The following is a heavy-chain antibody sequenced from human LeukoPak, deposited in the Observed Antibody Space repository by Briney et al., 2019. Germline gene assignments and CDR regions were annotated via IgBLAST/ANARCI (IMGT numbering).Heavy chain of an antibody. J-gene: IGHJ6*02. V-gene: IGHV3-20*01. CDR3: ARDPGYCSGGSCQPLGRGMDV. CDR1: GFTFDDYG. D-gene: IGHD2-15*01. Sequence: GGSLRLSCAASGFTFDDYGMSWVRQAPGKGLEWVSGINWNGGSTGYADSVKGRFTISRDNAKKSLYLQMNSLRAEDTALYHCARDPGYCSGGSCQPLGRGMDVWGQGTTVTVSS. CDR2: INWNGGST.